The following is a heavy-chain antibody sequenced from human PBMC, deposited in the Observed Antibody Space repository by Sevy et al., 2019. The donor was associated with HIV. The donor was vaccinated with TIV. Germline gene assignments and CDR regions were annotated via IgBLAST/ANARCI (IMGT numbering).Heavy chain of an antibody. J-gene: IGHJ4*02. D-gene: IGHD3-3*01. Sequence: GGSLRLSCAASGFTVSSNYMTWVRQAPGKGLKWVSVIYSSGSTSYADSVKGRFTISRDNSKNTLYLQMNSLRAEDTAVYYCARGSGLYYFDFWGQGTLVTVSS. CDR2: IYSSGST. CDR3: ARGSGLYYFDF. V-gene: IGHV3-53*01. CDR1: GFTVSSNY.